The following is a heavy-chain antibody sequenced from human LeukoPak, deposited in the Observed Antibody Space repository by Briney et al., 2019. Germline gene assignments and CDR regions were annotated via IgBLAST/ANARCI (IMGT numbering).Heavy chain of an antibody. Sequence: GSLRLSCAASGFTFSSYWMSWVRQAPGKGLEWVANIKQDGSEKYYVDSVKGRFTISRDNAKNSLYLQMNSLRAEDTAVYYCARYPHFSGYDYYYYYYMDVWGKGTTVTVSS. J-gene: IGHJ6*03. V-gene: IGHV3-7*01. CDR3: ARYPHFSGYDYYYYYYMDV. D-gene: IGHD5-12*01. CDR2: IKQDGSEK. CDR1: GFTFSSYW.